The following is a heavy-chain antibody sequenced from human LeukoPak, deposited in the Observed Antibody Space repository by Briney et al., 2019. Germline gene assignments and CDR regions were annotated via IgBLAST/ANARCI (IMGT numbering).Heavy chain of an antibody. CDR1: GGSISSGSYY. Sequence: SQTLSLTCTVSGGSISSGSYYWSWIRQPAGKGLEWIGRIYTSGSTNYNPSLKSRVTMSVDTSKNQFSLKLSSVTAADTAVYYCARCRGYYYMDVWGKGTTVTVSS. CDR2: IYTSGST. D-gene: IGHD2-15*01. V-gene: IGHV4-61*02. J-gene: IGHJ6*03. CDR3: ARCRGYYYMDV.